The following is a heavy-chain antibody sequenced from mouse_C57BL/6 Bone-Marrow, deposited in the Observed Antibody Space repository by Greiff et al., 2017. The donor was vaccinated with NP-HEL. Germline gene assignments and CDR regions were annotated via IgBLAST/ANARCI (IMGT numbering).Heavy chain of an antibody. CDR1: GYSITSGYY. J-gene: IGHJ4*01. CDR2: ISYDGSN. Sequence: VQLKESGPGLVKPSQSLSLTCSVTGYSITSGYYWNWIRQFPGNKLEWMGYISYDGSNNYNPSLKNRISITRDTSKNQFFLKLNSVTTEDTATYYCATWVDYWGQGTSVTVSS. CDR3: ATWVDY. V-gene: IGHV3-6*01.